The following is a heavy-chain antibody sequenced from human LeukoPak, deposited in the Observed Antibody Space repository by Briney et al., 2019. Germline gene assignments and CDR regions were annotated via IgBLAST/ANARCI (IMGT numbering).Heavy chain of an antibody. CDR1: GYTFSSYV. J-gene: IGHJ4*02. Sequence: ASVKVSCKASGYTFSSYVIHWLRRAPGQRLEWMGWINVGNGDTKYSQKFQGRVTITRDTSASTAYMELSSLRSEDTAVYYCARGEAGYSSSWFLIDYWGQGTLVTVSS. V-gene: IGHV1-3*01. CDR2: INVGNGDT. CDR3: ARGEAGYSSSWFLIDY. D-gene: IGHD6-13*01.